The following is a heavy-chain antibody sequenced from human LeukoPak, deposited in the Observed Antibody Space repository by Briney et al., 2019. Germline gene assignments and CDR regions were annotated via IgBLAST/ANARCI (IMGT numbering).Heavy chain of an antibody. CDR2: IKSKTDGGTT. V-gene: IGHV3-15*01. CDR1: GFTFSDAW. D-gene: IGHD3-10*01. J-gene: IGHJ2*01. Sequence: PGGSLRLSCAASGFTFSDAWMSWVRQTPEKGLEWVVRIKSKTDGGTTDYAAPVKGRFTISRDDSENTLHLQMNSLKSEDTAVYYCTTGVHTGSRRYFDLWGRGNLVTVSS. CDR3: TTGVHTGSRRYFDL.